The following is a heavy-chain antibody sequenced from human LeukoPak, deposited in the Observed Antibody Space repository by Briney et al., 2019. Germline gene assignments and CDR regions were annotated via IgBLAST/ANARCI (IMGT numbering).Heavy chain of an antibody. CDR1: GFTFSSYW. Sequence: GGSLRLPCAASGFTFSSYWMSWVRQAPGKGLEWVANIKQDGSEEYYVDSVKGRFTISRDNAKNSLYLQMNSLRAEDTAVYYCARDLLCSGGSCDYWGQGTLVTVSS. J-gene: IGHJ4*02. CDR3: ARDLLCSGGSCDY. D-gene: IGHD2-15*01. CDR2: IKQDGSEE. V-gene: IGHV3-7*01.